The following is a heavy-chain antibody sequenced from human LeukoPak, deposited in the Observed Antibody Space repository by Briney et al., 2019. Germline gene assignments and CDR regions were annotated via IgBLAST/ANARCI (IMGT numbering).Heavy chain of an antibody. J-gene: IGHJ5*02. V-gene: IGHV4-39*07. Sequence: SETLSLTCTVSGGSISSSSYYWGWIRQPPGKGLEWIGSIYYSGSTYYNPSLKSRVTISVDTSKNQFSLKLSSVTAADTAVYYCASTPYYYGSGSYRNNWFDPWGQGTLVTVSS. CDR3: ASTPYYYGSGSYRNNWFDP. D-gene: IGHD3-10*01. CDR1: GGSISSSSYY. CDR2: IYYSGST.